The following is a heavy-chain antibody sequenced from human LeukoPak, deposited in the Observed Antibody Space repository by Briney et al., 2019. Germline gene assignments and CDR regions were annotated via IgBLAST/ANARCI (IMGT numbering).Heavy chain of an antibody. CDR1: GGSISSSSYY. V-gene: IGHV4-39*01. J-gene: IGHJ3*02. CDR3: ARRYGDYHAFDI. D-gene: IGHD4-17*01. CDR2: IYYGGST. Sequence: SETLSLTCTVSGGSISSSSYYWGWIRQPPGKGLEWIGSIYYGGSTYYNPSLKSRVTISVDTSKNQFFLKLSSVTAADTAVYYCARRYGDYHAFDIWGQGTMVTVSS.